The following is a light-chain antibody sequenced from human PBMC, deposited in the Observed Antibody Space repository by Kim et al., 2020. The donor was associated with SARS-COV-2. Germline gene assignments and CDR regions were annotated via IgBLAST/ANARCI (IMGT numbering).Light chain of an antibody. Sequence: PGGTVTLTGGSSTGAVSSGHYPSWFQQKPGQAPRTLIYDTNNKHSWTPARFSGSLLGGKAALTLSGAQPEDEAEYYCLLSYSGPVVFGGGTQLTVL. CDR1: TGAVSSGHY. V-gene: IGLV7-46*01. CDR2: DTN. J-gene: IGLJ2*01. CDR3: LLSYSGPVV.